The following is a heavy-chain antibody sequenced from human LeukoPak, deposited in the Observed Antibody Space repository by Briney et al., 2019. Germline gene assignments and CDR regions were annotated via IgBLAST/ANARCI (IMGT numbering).Heavy chain of an antibody. V-gene: IGHV3-23*01. D-gene: IGHD3-9*01. Sequence: GGPLRLSCAASGFTFSSYAMSWVRQAPGKGLEWVSAISGSGGSTYYADSVKGRFTISRDNSKNTLYLQMNSLRAEDTAVYYCAKGRTYYDILTGQIDYWGQGTLVTVSS. J-gene: IGHJ4*02. CDR2: ISGSGGST. CDR3: AKGRTYYDILTGQIDY. CDR1: GFTFSSYA.